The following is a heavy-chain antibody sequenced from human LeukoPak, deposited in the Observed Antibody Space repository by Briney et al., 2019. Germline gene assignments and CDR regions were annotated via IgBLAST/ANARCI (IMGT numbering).Heavy chain of an antibody. Sequence: ASVKVSCKASGYTFTSYYMHWVRQAPGQGLEWMGIINPSGGSTSYAQKFQGRVTKTRDTSTSTVYMELSSLRAEDTAVYYCAREGDYYCSGGSCYDYWGQGTLVTVSS. CDR3: AREGDYYCSGGSCYDY. CDR1: GYTFTSYY. D-gene: IGHD2-15*01. J-gene: IGHJ4*02. V-gene: IGHV1-46*01. CDR2: INPSGGST.